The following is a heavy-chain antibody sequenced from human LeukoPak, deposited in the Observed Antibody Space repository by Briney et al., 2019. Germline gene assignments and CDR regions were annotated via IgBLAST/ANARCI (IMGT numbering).Heavy chain of an antibody. D-gene: IGHD3-22*01. V-gene: IGHV4-59*11. CDR3: ARGFYDSRGYSSPFDY. CDR2: IHSTGST. J-gene: IGHJ4*02. Sequence: PSETLSLTCTVSGDSISGHYWSWIRQPPGKGLEWIAYIHSTGSTNTNPSLKSRVTISIDTSKNQFSLELSSVTAADTAVYSCARGFYDSRGYSSPFDYGGQGTLVTVSS. CDR1: GDSISGHY.